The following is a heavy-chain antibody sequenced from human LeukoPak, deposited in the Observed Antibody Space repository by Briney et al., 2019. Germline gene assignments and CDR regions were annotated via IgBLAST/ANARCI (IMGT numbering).Heavy chain of an antibody. Sequence: QTGGSLRLSCAASGFTFSSYAMSWVRQAPGKGLEWVSAISGSGGSTYYADSVKGRFTISRDNSKNTLHLQMNSLRAEDTAVYYCASSTTVTTSGIDYWGQGTLVTVSS. V-gene: IGHV3-23*01. J-gene: IGHJ4*02. CDR2: ISGSGGST. CDR1: GFTFSSYA. CDR3: ASSTTVTTSGIDY. D-gene: IGHD4-17*01.